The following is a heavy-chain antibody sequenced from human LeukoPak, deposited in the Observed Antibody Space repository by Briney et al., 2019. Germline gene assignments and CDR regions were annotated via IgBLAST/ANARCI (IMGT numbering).Heavy chain of an antibody. D-gene: IGHD2-2*02. J-gene: IGHJ4*02. Sequence: PGGSLRLSCAASGFTFSNAWMSWVRQAPGKELEGVGHIKNKTDGGTTDYAATVRFRITSSYADSKIKLHMQMNSPKTEDTAEYYCTRRLVVVPAAIRDYWGQGTLVTVSS. CDR2: IKNKTDGGTT. CDR3: TRRLVVVPAAIRDY. V-gene: IGHV3-15*01. CDR1: GFTFSNAW.